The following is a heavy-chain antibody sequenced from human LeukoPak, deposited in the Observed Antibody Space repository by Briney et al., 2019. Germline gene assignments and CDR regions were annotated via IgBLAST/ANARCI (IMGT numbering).Heavy chain of an antibody. D-gene: IGHD6-13*01. CDR2: ISRNSGSI. V-gene: IGHV3-9*01. J-gene: IGHJ4*02. CDR3: ARDLMGIAYRGAFYY. CDR1: GFTFDDYA. Sequence: GGSLRLSCAASGFTFDDYAMHWVRQAPGKGLEWVSGISRNSGSIGYADSVKGRFTISRDNAKNSLYLQMNSLRAEDTAVYYCARDLMGIAYRGAFYYWGQGTLVTVSS.